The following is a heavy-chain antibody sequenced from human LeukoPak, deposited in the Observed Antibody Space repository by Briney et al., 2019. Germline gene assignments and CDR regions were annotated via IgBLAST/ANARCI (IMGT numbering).Heavy chain of an antibody. CDR2: IYYSGST. CDR1: GGSISSSSYY. Sequence: SETLSLTCTVSGGSISSSSYYWGWIRQPPGKGLEWIGSIYYSGSTYYNPSLKSRVTISVDTSKNLFPLKLSSVTAADTAVYYCARSGTTMVRGVMSFDYWGQGTLVTVSS. CDR3: ARSGTTMVRGVMSFDY. J-gene: IGHJ4*02. V-gene: IGHV4-39*01. D-gene: IGHD3-10*01.